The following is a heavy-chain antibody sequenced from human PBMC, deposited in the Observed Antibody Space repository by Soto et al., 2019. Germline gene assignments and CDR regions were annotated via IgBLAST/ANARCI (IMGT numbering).Heavy chain of an antibody. CDR3: AKVFAYRPYYDSSGYYYGTFDY. D-gene: IGHD3-22*01. Sequence: PGGSLRLSCAASGFTFSSYAMSWVRQAPGKGLEWVSAISGSGGSTYYADSVKGRFTISRDNSKNTLYLQMNSLRAEDTAVYYCAKVFAYRPYYDSSGYYYGTFDYWGQGTLVTVFS. V-gene: IGHV3-23*01. CDR2: ISGSGGST. CDR1: GFTFSSYA. J-gene: IGHJ4*02.